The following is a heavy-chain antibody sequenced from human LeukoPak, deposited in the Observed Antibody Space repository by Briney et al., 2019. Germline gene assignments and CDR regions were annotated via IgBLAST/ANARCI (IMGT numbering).Heavy chain of an antibody. D-gene: IGHD2-2*03. J-gene: IGHJ3*02. V-gene: IGHV1-18*01. CDR3: ARYFGYCSSTSCYGLVAFDI. Sequence: GASVKVSCKASGYTFTSYGISWVRQAPGQGLEWMGWISAYNGNTNYAQKLQGRVTMTTDTSTSTAYMELRSLRSDDTAVYYCARYFGYCSSTSCYGLVAFDIWGQGTMVTVSS. CDR2: ISAYNGNT. CDR1: GYTFTSYG.